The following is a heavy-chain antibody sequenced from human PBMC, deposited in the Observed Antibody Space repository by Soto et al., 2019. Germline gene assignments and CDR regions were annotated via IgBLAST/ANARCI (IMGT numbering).Heavy chain of an antibody. Sequence: GGSLILSCAASGFTFSSYSMNWVRQAPGKGLEWVSSISSSSSYIYYADSVKGRFTISRDNAKNSLYLQMNSLRAEDTAVYYCARDMYYYDSSGYYGEGDYYYYGMDVWGQGTTVTVSS. J-gene: IGHJ6*02. V-gene: IGHV3-21*01. CDR2: ISSSSSYI. CDR3: ARDMYYYDSSGYYGEGDYYYYGMDV. CDR1: GFTFSSYS. D-gene: IGHD3-22*01.